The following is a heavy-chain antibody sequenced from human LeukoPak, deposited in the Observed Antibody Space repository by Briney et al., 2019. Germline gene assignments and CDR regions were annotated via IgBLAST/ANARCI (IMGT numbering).Heavy chain of an antibody. CDR2: INPNSGGT. V-gene: IGHV1-2*06. CDR1: GYTFTDYY. CDR3: ARDFERPDY. Sequence: ASVKVSCKASGYTFTDYYIHRVRQAPGQGLEWMGRINPNSGGTNYAQKFQGRVTMTRDTSISTAYMELSRLRSDDTAVYYCARDFERPDYWGQGTLVTVSS. J-gene: IGHJ4*02.